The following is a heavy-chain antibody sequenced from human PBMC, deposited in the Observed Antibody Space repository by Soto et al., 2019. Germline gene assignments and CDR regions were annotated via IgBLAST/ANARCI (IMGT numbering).Heavy chain of an antibody. J-gene: IGHJ6*02. CDR3: AGQVGITVPGAGDWYHYYGMDV. Sequence: ETLSLTCGVNGGSVSGHYWSWIRQPAGKGLEWIGEINHSGNTNYNPSLKGRVTISVDTSKNQFSLKLSSVTAAETAVYFCAGQVGITVPGAGDWYHYYGMDVWGQGSTVTVSS. CDR1: GGSVSGHY. V-gene: IGHV4-34*01. D-gene: IGHD2-21*01. CDR2: INHSGNT.